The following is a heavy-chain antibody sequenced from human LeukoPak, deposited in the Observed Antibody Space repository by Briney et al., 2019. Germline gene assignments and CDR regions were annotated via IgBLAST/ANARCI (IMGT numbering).Heavy chain of an antibody. D-gene: IGHD2-2*01. CDR1: GFTFDDYA. J-gene: IGHJ4*02. CDR2: ICWNSGSI. Sequence: GGSLRHSCAASGFTFDDYARHWVRQAPGKGLEWVSGICWNSGSIGYADSVKGRFTISRGNAKNSLYLQMNSLRAEDMALYYCARGYCSSTSCPLFDYWGQGTLVTVSS. CDR3: ARGYCSSTSCPLFDY. V-gene: IGHV3-9*03.